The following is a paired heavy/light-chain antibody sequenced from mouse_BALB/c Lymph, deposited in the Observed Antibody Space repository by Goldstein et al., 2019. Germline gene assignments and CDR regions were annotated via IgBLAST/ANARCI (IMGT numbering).Heavy chain of an antibody. V-gene: IGHV1-18*01. CDR2: INPYNGGT. CDR3: AREGILDY. J-gene: IGHJ2*01. CDR1: GYSFTGYT. Sequence: EVQLQQSGPELVKPGASMKISCKASGYSFTGYTMNWVKQSHGKNLEWIGLINPYNGGTSYNQKFKGKATLTVDKSSSTAYMELLSLTSEDSAVYYCAREGILDYWGQGTTLTVSS.
Light chain of an antibody. CDR2: YAS. CDR3: LQGYSTPT. Sequence: DILLTQSPATLSVTPGETVSLSCRASQSIYKNLHWYQQKSHRSPRLLIKYASDSISGIPSRFTGSGSGTDYTLSINSVKPEDEGIYYCLQGYSTPTFGGGTKLEIK. J-gene: IGKJ1*01. CDR1: QSIYKN. V-gene: IGKV5-37*01.